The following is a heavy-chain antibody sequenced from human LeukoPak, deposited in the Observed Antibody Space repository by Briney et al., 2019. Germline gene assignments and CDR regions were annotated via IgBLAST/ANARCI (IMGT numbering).Heavy chain of an antibody. Sequence: GASVKVSCKASGYTFTSYGISWVRQAPGQGLEWMGWISAYNGNTNYAQKLQGRVTMTTDTSTSTAYMELRSLRSEGTAVYYCVRGGLHCRGTDCYSTGLFDSWGRGTLVIVPS. J-gene: IGHJ4*02. CDR2: ISAYNGNT. CDR3: VRGGLHCRGTDCYSTGLFDS. D-gene: IGHD2-21*02. V-gene: IGHV1-18*01. CDR1: GYTFTSYG.